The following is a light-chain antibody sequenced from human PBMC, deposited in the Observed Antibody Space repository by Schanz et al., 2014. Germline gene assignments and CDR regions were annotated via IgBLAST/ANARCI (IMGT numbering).Light chain of an antibody. V-gene: IGLV2-14*01. Sequence: QSALTQPASVSEFPGQSITISCTGTSSDVGGYDYVSWYQQHPGKAPKLMIYDVSYRPSGVSNRFSGSKSGNTASLTVSGLQAEDEADYYCSSYAGSNNLVFGGGTKLTVL. CDR1: SSDVGGYDY. CDR2: DVS. J-gene: IGLJ2*01. CDR3: SSYAGSNNLV.